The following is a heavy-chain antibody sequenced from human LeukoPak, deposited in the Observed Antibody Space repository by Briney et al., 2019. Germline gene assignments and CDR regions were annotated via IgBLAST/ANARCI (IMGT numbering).Heavy chain of an antibody. CDR2: INPNSGGT. J-gene: IGHJ5*02. V-gene: IGHV1-2*02. D-gene: IGHD4-17*01. Sequence: ASVKVSCKASGYTFTGYYMHWVRQAPGQGLEWMGWINPNSGGTNYAQKFQGRVTMTRDTSISTAYMELSRLRSDDTAVYYCARDRPDDYGDYGCGLDPWGQGTLVTVSS. CDR1: GYTFTGYY. CDR3: ARDRPDDYGDYGCGLDP.